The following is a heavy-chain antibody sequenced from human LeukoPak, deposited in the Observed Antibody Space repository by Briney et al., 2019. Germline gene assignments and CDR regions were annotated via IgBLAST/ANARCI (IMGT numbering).Heavy chain of an antibody. Sequence: GESLKISCKGSGYTFTSYWIGWVRQMPGKGLEWMGIIYPGDSDTRYSPSFQGQVTISADKSISAAYLQWSSLKASGTAMYYCARGDYGDFRVFYTLFDYWGQGTLVTVSS. V-gene: IGHV5-51*01. CDR3: ARGDYGDFRVFYTLFDY. CDR1: GYTFTSYW. CDR2: IYPGDSDT. J-gene: IGHJ4*02. D-gene: IGHD4-17*01.